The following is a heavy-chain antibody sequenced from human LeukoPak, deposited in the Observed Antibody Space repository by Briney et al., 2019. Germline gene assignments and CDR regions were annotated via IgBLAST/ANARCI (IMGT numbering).Heavy chain of an antibody. CDR3: VRSLPGTLLRGYGMDV. V-gene: IGHV5-51*01. CDR2: IFPRDSDV. Sequence: GESLKISCKTSGYNFTSYWIGWVRQTSGKGLECMGVIFPRDSDVRYSPSFQGQVTISADKSTNTAYLHWGSLKASDSAMYYCVRSLPGTLLRGYGMDVWGPGTTVTVS. CDR1: GYNFTSYW. D-gene: IGHD3-10*01. J-gene: IGHJ6*02.